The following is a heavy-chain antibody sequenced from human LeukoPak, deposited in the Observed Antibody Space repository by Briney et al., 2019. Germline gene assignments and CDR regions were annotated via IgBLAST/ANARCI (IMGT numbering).Heavy chain of an antibody. CDR3: AAGSYYDSSGY. J-gene: IGHJ4*02. Sequence: ASVKVSCKASGYTFTSNYIHWVRQAPGQGLEWMGMIYPRDGSTSYAQKFQERVTITRDMSTSTAYMELSSLRSEDTAVYYCAAGSYYDSSGYWGQGTLVTVSS. V-gene: IGHV1-46*01. D-gene: IGHD3-22*01. CDR2: IYPRDGST. CDR1: GYTFTSNY.